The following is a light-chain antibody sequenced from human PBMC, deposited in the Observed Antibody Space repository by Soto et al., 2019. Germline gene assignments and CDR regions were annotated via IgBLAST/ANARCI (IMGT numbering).Light chain of an antibody. V-gene: IGKV3-15*01. CDR2: SVS. CDR3: QQYGGSPIT. Sequence: EIVMTQSPATLSVSPGERATLSCRASQSVSSNVAWYQQKPGQAPRLLIYSVSTRATGTPARFSGSGSGTEFTLTINSLQSEDFAIYYCQQYGGSPITFGQGTRLEIK. J-gene: IGKJ5*01. CDR1: QSVSSN.